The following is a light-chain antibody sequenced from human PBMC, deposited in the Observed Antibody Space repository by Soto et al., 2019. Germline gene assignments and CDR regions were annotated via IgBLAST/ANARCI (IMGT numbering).Light chain of an antibody. CDR1: QSVSSSY. V-gene: IGKV3D-20*01. J-gene: IGKJ2*01. Sequence: EIVLTQSPAPLSLSPGERATLSCAASQSVSSSYLAWYQQKPGLAPRLLIYDASIRATGIPDRFSGSGSGTDFTLTISRLEPEDVAVYYCQQYGSSPYTFGRGTKLEIK. CDR3: QQYGSSPYT. CDR2: DAS.